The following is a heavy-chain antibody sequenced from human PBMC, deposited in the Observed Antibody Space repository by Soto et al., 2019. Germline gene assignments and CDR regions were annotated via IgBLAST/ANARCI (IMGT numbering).Heavy chain of an antibody. D-gene: IGHD6-19*01. J-gene: IGHJ4*02. CDR2: INHSGST. CDR1: GGSLSGYD. V-gene: IGHV4-34*01. Sequence: SETLSLTCVVSGGSLSGYDWNWIRQPPGKGLEWIGEINHSGSTNYNPSLKSRVTMSMDTSKNQFSLKLSSVTAADTAVYYCASHFYSSACYAPRDYWGQGTLVTVSS. CDR3: ASHFYSSACYAPRDY.